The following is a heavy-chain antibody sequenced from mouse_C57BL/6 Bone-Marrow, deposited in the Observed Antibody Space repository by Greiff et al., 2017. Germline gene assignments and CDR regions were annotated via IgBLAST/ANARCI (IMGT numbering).Heavy chain of an antibody. CDR2: ISSGGDFL. Sequence: QLVGSGEGLVKPGGSLKLPCAPPGFTFSSYALSWVRRTPERRLDGVAYISSGGDFLSYADTVKGRFTITRDNARNTLYLQISSLKSEDTAMYYCTRETAQALFLYAMDYWGQGTSVTVSS. CDR3: TRETAQALFLYAMDY. V-gene: IGHV5-9-1*02. J-gene: IGHJ4*01. CDR1: GFTFSSYA. D-gene: IGHD3-2*02.